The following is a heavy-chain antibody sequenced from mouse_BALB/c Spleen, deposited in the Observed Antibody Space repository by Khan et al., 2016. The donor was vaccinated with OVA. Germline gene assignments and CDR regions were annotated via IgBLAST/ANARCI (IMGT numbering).Heavy chain of an antibody. CDR1: GYTFTDYN. CDR2: IYPGSGNT. CDR3: AREWGAWFTY. J-gene: IGHJ3*01. Sequence: VQLQQSGAELARPGTSVKLSCKASGYTFTDYNINWVKQRTGQGLEWIGEIYPGSGNTYYSEKFKGKATLTADKSSSTAYMQLSSLTSEDSAVYFGAREWGAWFTYWGQGTLVTVSA. V-gene: IGHV1-77*01.